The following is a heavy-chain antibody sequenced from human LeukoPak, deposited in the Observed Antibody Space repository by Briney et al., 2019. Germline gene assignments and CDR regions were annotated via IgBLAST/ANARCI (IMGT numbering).Heavy chain of an antibody. V-gene: IGHV3-48*02. CDR2: ISSSSSTI. D-gene: IGHD2-15*01. J-gene: IGHJ3*02. CDR1: GFTFSSYS. Sequence: GGSLRLSCAASGFTFSSYSMNWARQAPGKGLEWVSYISSSSSTIYYADSVKGRFTISRDNAKNSLYLQMNSLRDEDTAVYYCARVVVVTNRAHGAFDIWGQGTMVTVSS. CDR3: ARVVVVTNRAHGAFDI.